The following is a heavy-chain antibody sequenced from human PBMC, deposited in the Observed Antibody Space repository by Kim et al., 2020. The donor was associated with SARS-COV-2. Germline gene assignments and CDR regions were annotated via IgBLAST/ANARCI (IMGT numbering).Heavy chain of an antibody. V-gene: IGHV4-31*03. CDR3: ARGNTYYYGSGCAFDI. CDR1: GGSISSGGYY. J-gene: IGHJ3*02. D-gene: IGHD3-10*01. CDR2: IYYSGST. Sequence: SETLSLTCTVSGGSISSGGYYWSWIRQHPGKGLEWIGYIYYSGSTYYNPSLKSRVTISVDTSKNQFSLKLSSVTAADTAVYYCARGNTYYYGSGCAFDIWGQGTMVTVAS.